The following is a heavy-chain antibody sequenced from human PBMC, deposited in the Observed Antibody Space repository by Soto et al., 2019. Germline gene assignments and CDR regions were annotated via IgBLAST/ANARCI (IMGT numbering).Heavy chain of an antibody. V-gene: IGHV4-34*01. CDR2: INHSGST. D-gene: IGHD3-22*01. Sequence: PSETLSLTCAVDGGSFSGYYWSWIRQPPGKGMEWIGEINHSGSTNYNPSLKSRVTISVDTPKNQFSLKLSSVTAADTAVYYCARTVDYYNSSGYLYAFNIQGQATMVIVSS. CDR3: ARTVDYYNSSGYLYAFNI. CDR1: GGSFSGYY. J-gene: IGHJ3*02.